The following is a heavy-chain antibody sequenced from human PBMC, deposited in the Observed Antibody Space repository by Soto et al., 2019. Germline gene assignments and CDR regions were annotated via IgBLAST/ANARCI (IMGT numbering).Heavy chain of an antibody. Sequence: QVQLVQSGAEVKKPGASVKVSCKASGYTFTSYGISWVRQAPGQGLEWMGWISAYNGNTNYAQKLQGRVTMTTDTSRLTAXMELRRLRSDDTAVYYGARGRRIAVAGGCYYGMDVWGQGTTVTVSS. D-gene: IGHD6-19*01. CDR2: ISAYNGNT. CDR3: ARGRRIAVAGGCYYGMDV. J-gene: IGHJ6*02. CDR1: GYTFTSYG. V-gene: IGHV1-18*01.